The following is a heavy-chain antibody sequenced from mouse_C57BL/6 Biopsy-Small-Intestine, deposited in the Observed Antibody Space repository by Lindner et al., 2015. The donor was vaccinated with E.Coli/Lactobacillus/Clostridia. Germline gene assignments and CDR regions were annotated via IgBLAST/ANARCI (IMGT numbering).Heavy chain of an antibody. V-gene: IGHV1-84*02. CDR3: ARDYDYGDFGFDY. D-gene: IGHD2-13*01. CDR1: GYTFSDYY. J-gene: IGHJ4*01. CDR2: IYARSGVT. Sequence: TVKVSCKASGYTFSDYYIHWVRQAPGQGLEWMGRIYARSGVTNYFKNFQGRVTVTWDTSISTAYMELHSLTPDDTAVYYCARDYDYGDFGFDYWGQGTQVTVSS.